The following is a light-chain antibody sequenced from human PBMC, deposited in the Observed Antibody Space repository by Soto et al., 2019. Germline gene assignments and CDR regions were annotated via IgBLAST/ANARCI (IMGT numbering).Light chain of an antibody. Sequence: QSALTQPASVSGSPGQSIAISCTGTSGDVGAYDFVSWHQQHPGKAPKLMIYDVSRRPSGVSDRFSGSKSGNTASLIISGLQAEDEAEYYCSSYTNINTRACVFGTGTKLTVL. CDR3: SSYTNINTRACV. J-gene: IGLJ1*01. V-gene: IGLV2-14*01. CDR2: DVS. CDR1: SGDVGAYDF.